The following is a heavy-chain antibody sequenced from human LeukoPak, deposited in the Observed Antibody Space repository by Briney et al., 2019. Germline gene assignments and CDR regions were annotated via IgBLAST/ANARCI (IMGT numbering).Heavy chain of an antibody. CDR2: IYYSGST. D-gene: IGHD3-3*01. V-gene: IGHV4-59*01. J-gene: IGHJ6*02. Sequence: SETLSLTCAVYGGSFSGYYWSWIRQPPGKGLEWIGYIYYSGSTNYNPSLKSRVTISVDTSKNQFSLKLSSATAADTAVYYCASSPLYDFWSGYYRYYYYGMDVWGQGTTVTVSS. CDR3: ASSPLYDFWSGYYRYYYYGMDV. CDR1: GGSFSGYY.